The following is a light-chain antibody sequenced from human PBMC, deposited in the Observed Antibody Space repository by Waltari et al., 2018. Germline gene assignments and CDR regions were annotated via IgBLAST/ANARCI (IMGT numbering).Light chain of an antibody. CDR2: GAS. Sequence: DIQMTQSPSSLSASVGDRVTITCRASQNISPYVNWYQQKPGKVPKLLIYGASNLQTGVPSRFSGRGSGTEFTLTISRLQPEDFATYYCQRSYTSPYSFGQGTRLEIK. CDR3: QRSYTSPYS. CDR1: QNISPY. V-gene: IGKV1-39*01. J-gene: IGKJ2*03.